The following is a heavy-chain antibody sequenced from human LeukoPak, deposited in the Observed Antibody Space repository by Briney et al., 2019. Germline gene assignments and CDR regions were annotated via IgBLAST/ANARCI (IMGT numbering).Heavy chain of an antibody. CDR1: GGSFSGYY. Sequence: SETLSLTCAVYGGSFSGYYWSWIRQPPGKGLEWIGEINHSGSTNYNPSLKSRVTISVDTSKNQFSLKLSSVTAADTAVYYCARLGGSGSYLPYYYYYYGMDVWGQGTTVTVSS. CDR2: INHSGST. CDR3: ARLGGSGSYLPYYYYYYGMDV. V-gene: IGHV4-34*01. D-gene: IGHD3-10*01. J-gene: IGHJ6*02.